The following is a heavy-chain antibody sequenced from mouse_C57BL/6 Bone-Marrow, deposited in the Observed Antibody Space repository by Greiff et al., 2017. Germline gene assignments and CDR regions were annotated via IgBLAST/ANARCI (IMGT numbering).Heavy chain of an antibody. CDR1: GYTFTSYW. CDR3: ARPYYSNYWYFDV. V-gene: IGHV1-55*01. J-gene: IGHJ1*01. Sequence: QVQLQQPGAELVKPGASVKMSCKASGYTFTSYWITWVKQRPGQGLEWIGDIYPGSGSTNYNEKVKSKVTLTVDTSSSTVYMQLSSLTSEDSAVYYCARPYYSNYWYFDVWGAGTTVTVSS. CDR2: IYPGSGST. D-gene: IGHD2-5*01.